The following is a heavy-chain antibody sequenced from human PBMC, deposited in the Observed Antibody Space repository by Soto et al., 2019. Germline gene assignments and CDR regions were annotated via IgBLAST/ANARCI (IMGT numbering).Heavy chain of an antibody. CDR3: ARSARWLQSRYFDL. V-gene: IGHV3-13*01. CDR1: GFIFSNYD. CDR2: IDIAGET. J-gene: IGHJ2*01. Sequence: VGSLRVWCAASGFIFSNYDMHWFRQVTGKGLEWVSAIDIAGETYYPDSVKGRFTTSRETARNSLYLQMNSLRAGDTAVYYCARSARWLQSRYFDLWGRGTLVTVSS. D-gene: IGHD5-12*01.